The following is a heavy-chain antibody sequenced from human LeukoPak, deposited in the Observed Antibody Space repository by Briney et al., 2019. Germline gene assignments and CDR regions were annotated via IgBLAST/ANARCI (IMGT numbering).Heavy chain of an antibody. V-gene: IGHV5-51*01. J-gene: IGHJ4*02. CDR3: ARRRDLYSGSYYTFDY. D-gene: IGHD1-26*01. Sequence: GESLKISCKGSGYSFTNYWIGWVRRMPGKGLKWMGIIYPGDSDARYSPSFQGQVTISADKSISTAYLQWSSLKASDTAMYYCARRRDLYSGSYYTFDYWGQGTLVTVSS. CDR2: IYPGDSDA. CDR1: GYSFTNYW.